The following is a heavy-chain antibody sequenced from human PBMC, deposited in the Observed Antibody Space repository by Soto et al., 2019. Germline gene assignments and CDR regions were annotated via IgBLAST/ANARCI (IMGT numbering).Heavy chain of an antibody. V-gene: IGHV1-69*06. J-gene: IGHJ4*02. D-gene: IGHD6-13*01. CDR3: ASLYSSSWYYLAY. Sequence: SVKADWKGVGDACSSYAISWVRQAPGQGLEXMGXXIXXFXTXXXAXXLQGRVTITADKSTSTAYMELSSLRSEDTAVYYCASLYSSSWYYLAYWGQGTLVPVSS. CDR2: XIXXFXTX. CDR1: GDACSSYA.